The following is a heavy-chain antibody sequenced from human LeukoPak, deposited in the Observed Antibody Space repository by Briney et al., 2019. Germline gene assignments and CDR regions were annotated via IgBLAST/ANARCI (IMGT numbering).Heavy chain of an antibody. CDR1: GYTFTGYY. D-gene: IGHD5-18*01. V-gene: IGHV1-2*06. Sequence: GASVKVSCKASGYTFTGYYMHWVRQAPGQGLGWMGRINPNSGGTNYAQKFQGRVTMTRDTSISTAYMELSRLRSDDTAVYYCARLRGYSYGYEEGYYFDYWGQGTLVTVSS. J-gene: IGHJ4*02. CDR2: INPNSGGT. CDR3: ARLRGYSYGYEEGYYFDY.